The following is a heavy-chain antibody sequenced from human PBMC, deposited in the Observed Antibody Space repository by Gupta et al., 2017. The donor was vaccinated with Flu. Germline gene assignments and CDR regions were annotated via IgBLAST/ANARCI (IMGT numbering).Heavy chain of an antibody. CDR3: ARHFSDRDAYDI. J-gene: IGHJ3*02. D-gene: IGHD3-22*01. V-gene: IGHV3-21*01. CDR2: LSSSSSYR. Sequence: FGNYYISWVRQAPGEGLEWVSPLSSSSSYRYFSDSRKGRFAMSRDNVKNSLYLQMNSLKAEDTAVYYCARHFSDRDAYDIWGQGTMVTVSS. CDR1: FGNYY.